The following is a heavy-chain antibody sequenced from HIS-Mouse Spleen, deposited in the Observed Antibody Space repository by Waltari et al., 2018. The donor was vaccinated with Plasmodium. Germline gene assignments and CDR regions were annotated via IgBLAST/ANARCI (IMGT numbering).Heavy chain of an antibody. J-gene: IGHJ3*02. CDR3: ARGQLGIDAFDI. V-gene: IGHV4-34*01. CDR1: GGSFSGYY. Sequence: QVQLQQWGAGLLKPSETLSLTCAVYGGSFSGYYWSWIRQPPGKGLEGIGEINHSGSTNYHPSLTRRVTISVDTSKNQFSLKLSSVTAADTAVYYCARGQLGIDAFDIWGQGTMVTVSS. CDR2: INHSGST. D-gene: IGHD7-27*01.